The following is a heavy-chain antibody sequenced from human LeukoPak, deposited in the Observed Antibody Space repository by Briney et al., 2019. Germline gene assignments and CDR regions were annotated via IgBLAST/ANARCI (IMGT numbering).Heavy chain of an antibody. CDR2: IGIDSGNT. J-gene: IGHJ4*02. CDR1: GFTFSDYS. Sequence: SGGSLRFSCAASGFTFSDYSMNWVRQAPGKGMEWISYIGIDSGNTNYVDSVKGRFTISGDKAKNSLYLQMNSLRVEDTAVYYCARDYKYAFDNWGQGTLVTVSS. D-gene: IGHD5-24*01. V-gene: IGHV3-48*01. CDR3: ARDYKYAFDN.